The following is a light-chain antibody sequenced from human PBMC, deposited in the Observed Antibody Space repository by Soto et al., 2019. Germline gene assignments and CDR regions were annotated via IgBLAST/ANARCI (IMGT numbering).Light chain of an antibody. CDR1: SSDVGGYNY. V-gene: IGLV2-14*03. Sequence: QSVLTQPASVSGSPGQSIAISCTGTSSDVGGYNYVSWYQQLPGKAPKLMIYDIINRPSGVSNRFSGSKSGNTASLTISGLQAEDEADYYCVSFTTSKSYVFGTGTKVTVL. CDR3: VSFTTSKSYV. J-gene: IGLJ1*01. CDR2: DII.